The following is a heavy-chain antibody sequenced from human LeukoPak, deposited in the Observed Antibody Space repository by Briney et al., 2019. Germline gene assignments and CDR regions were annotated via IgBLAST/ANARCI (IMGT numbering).Heavy chain of an antibody. Sequence: ASVKVSCKASGYTFTSYYMHWARQAPGQGLEWMGIINPSGGSTSYAQKFQGRVTMTRDTSTSTVYMELSSLRSEDTAVYYCARGDSSGWYDDYYYYYGMDVWGQGTTVTVSS. CDR3: ARGDSSGWYDDYYYYYGMDV. V-gene: IGHV1-46*01. CDR1: GYTFTSYY. J-gene: IGHJ6*02. D-gene: IGHD6-19*01. CDR2: INPSGGST.